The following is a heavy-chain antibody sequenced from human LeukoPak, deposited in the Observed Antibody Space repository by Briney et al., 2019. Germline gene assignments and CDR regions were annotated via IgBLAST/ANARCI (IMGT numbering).Heavy chain of an antibody. V-gene: IGHV3-30-3*02. J-gene: IGHJ3*02. CDR1: GFMFSGYS. D-gene: IGHD2-21*02. CDR2: ILHDGSKE. Sequence: AGGSLRLSCAASGFMFSGYSIHWVRQAPGKGLEWVAVILHDGSKEYYADSVKGRFTLSRDNSKNTLYLQMNSLRPEDTAVYYCAKLAYCGGDCFAAIPDAFDIWGQGTMVTVSS. CDR3: AKLAYCGGDCFAAIPDAFDI.